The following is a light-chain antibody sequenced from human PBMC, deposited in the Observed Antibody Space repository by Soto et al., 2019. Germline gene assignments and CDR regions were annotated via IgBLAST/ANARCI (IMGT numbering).Light chain of an antibody. J-gene: IGKJ5*01. CDR1: QRGSRY. V-gene: IGKV3-11*01. CDR3: QQRIKWPIT. CDR2: GAS. Sequence: IVLTPSPATPALSPGERATLSCRASQRGSRYLAWYQQKPGQAPRLLIYGASSRATGIPDRFSGSGSGTDFTLTISSLEPADSAVYYCQQRIKWPITFGQGTRLEI.